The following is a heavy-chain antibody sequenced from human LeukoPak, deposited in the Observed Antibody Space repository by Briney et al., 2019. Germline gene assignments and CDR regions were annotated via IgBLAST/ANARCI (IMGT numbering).Heavy chain of an antibody. D-gene: IGHD3-10*01. Sequence: SETLSLTCTVSGYSISSSYYWSWIRQPPGKGLEWIGYIHYSGSTNYNPSLKSRATISVDTSKNQFSLKLSSVTAADTAVYYCARVEEGYGSGRRENYYYYYMDVWGKGTTVTISS. CDR3: ARVEEGYGSGRRENYYYYYMDV. V-gene: IGHV4-61*01. CDR2: IHYSGST. CDR1: GYSISSSYY. J-gene: IGHJ6*03.